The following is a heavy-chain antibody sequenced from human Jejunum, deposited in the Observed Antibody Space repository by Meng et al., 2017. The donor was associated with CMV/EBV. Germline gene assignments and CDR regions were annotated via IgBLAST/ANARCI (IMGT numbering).Heavy chain of an antibody. CDR3: ARGLPNYYEYGMDV. CDR2: TFYRSKWYN. V-gene: IGHV6-1*01. CDR1: DSVSNNNGA. Sequence: DSVSNNNGAWNWVRQSPSRGLEWLGRTFYRSKWYNEYALSVKSRITVNPDTSKNQFSLQLSSVTPEDTAVYYCARGLPNYYEYGMDVWGQGTTVT. J-gene: IGHJ6*02.